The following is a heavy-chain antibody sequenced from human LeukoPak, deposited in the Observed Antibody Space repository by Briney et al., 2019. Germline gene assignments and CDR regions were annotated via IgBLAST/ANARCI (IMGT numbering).Heavy chain of an antibody. Sequence: GGSLRLSCAASGFTFSSYAMHWVRQAPGKGLEWVAVISYDGSNKYYADSVKGRFTISRDNSKNTLYLQMNSLRAEDTAVYYCARAEKTYYYDSSGAYWGQGTLVTVSS. CDR1: GFTFSSYA. CDR2: ISYDGSNK. CDR3: ARAEKTYYYDSSGAY. V-gene: IGHV3-30-3*01. J-gene: IGHJ4*02. D-gene: IGHD3-22*01.